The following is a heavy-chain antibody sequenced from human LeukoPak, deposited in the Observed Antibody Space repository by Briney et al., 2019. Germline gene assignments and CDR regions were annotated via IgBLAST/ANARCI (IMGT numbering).Heavy chain of an antibody. CDR2: IWFDESNK. D-gene: IGHD5-24*01. V-gene: IGHV3-33*01. Sequence: AGGSLRLSCVASGFTFSDYGMHWVRQAPGKGLEWVAVIWFDESNKYYAGSVKGRFTISRDNSKNTLYPRMNSLRVEDTAVYYCARDFGGDGYNSWGQGTLVTVSS. J-gene: IGHJ4*02. CDR1: GFTFSDYG. CDR3: ARDFGGDGYNS.